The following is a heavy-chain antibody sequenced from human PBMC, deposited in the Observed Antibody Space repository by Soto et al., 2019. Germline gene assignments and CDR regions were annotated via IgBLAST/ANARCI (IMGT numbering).Heavy chain of an antibody. CDR1: GYTFTGYY. Sequence: ASVKVSCKASGYTFTGYYIHWVREAPGQGLEWMGWINPQTGGTSYAQKFQGRVTLSRDTSINTAYLELSRLRFDDAAVYFCARVPGSSGHDYFWYYGMDVWGQGTTVTVSS. J-gene: IGHJ6*02. CDR2: INPQTGGT. CDR3: ARVPGSSGHDYFWYYGMDV. D-gene: IGHD6-19*01. V-gene: IGHV1-2*02.